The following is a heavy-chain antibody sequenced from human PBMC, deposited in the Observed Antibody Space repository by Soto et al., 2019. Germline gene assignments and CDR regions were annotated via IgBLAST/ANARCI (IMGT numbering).Heavy chain of an antibody. CDR2: ISAYNGET. CDR1: GYNFHSYG. Sequence: QVQLVQSGAEVKKPGASVKVSCKASGYNFHSYGITWVRQAPGQGLEWLGWISAYNGETHSGQMLQGRVSLTIDRSNSTAYMELRSLRSDDTAVYYCSRDLEESGDVWSGVGLYWGQGTRVTVSS. D-gene: IGHD3-9*01. J-gene: IGHJ4*02. V-gene: IGHV1-18*01. CDR3: SRDLEESGDVWSGVGLY.